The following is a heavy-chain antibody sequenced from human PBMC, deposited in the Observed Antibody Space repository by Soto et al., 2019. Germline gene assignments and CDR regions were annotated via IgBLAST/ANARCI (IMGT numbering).Heavy chain of an antibody. CDR1: GFTFSSYG. J-gene: IGHJ4*02. CDR2: ISYDGSNK. D-gene: IGHD3-22*01. Sequence: QVPLVESGGGVVQPGRSLRLSCAASGFTFSSYGMHWVRQAPGKGLEWVAVISYDGSNKYYADSVKGRFTISRDNSKNTLYLQMNSLRAEDTAVYYCAKDSGGDYYYDSSGYGDYWGQGTLVTVSS. CDR3: AKDSGGDYYYDSSGYGDY. V-gene: IGHV3-30*18.